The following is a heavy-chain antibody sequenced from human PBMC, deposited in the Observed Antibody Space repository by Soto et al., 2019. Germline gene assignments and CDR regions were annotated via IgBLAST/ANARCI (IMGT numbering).Heavy chain of an antibody. D-gene: IGHD2-15*01. CDR1: GYTFTSYF. CDR3: ARVYCSGGGCYGIDY. V-gene: IGHV1-46*01. J-gene: IGHJ4*02. CDR2: INPSGGST. Sequence: ASVKVSCKASGYTFTSYFMPWVRQAPGQGLEWMGIINPSGGSTSYAQKFQGRVTMTRDTSTSTVYMELSSLRSEDTAVYYCARVYCSGGGCYGIDYWGQGTLVTVSS.